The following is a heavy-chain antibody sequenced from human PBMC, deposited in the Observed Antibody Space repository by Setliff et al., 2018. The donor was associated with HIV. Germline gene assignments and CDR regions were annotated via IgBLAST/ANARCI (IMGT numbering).Heavy chain of an antibody. V-gene: IGHV4-61*02. D-gene: IGHD1-26*01. CDR3: ARGFGAPYLFSGYMDV. J-gene: IGHJ6*03. CDR1: GGSINSGGYY. CDR2: IYTSGLT. Sequence: SETLSITCTVSGGSINSGGYYWVWIRQPALKGLEWIGRIYTSGLTNYNPSLKSRVTISVDTSKNQFSLKLTSVTAADTAVYFCARGFGAPYLFSGYMDVWGKGTTVTAP.